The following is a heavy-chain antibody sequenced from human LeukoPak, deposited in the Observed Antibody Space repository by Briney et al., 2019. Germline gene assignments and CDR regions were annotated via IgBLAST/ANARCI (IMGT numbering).Heavy chain of an antibody. CDR2: ISSSSSYI. D-gene: IGHD2-2*01. Sequence: PGGSLRLSCAASGFTFSSYSMNWVRQAPGKGLEWVSSISSSSSYIYYADSVKGRFTISRDNAKNSLYLQMNSLRAEDTAGYYCAKDNVFIPAEGWFDPWGQGTLVTVSS. CDR1: GFTFSSYS. V-gene: IGHV3-21*04. J-gene: IGHJ5*02. CDR3: AKDNVFIPAEGWFDP.